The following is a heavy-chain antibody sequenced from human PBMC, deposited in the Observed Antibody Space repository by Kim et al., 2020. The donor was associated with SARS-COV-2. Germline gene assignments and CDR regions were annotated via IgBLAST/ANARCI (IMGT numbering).Heavy chain of an antibody. CDR2: ISGYGDTT. D-gene: IGHD1-26*01. Sequence: GESLKISCAASGFRFGGTAMSWVRQAPGKGLEWVSGISGYGDTTYYADSVKGRFSISRDNSMNTLYLQLNSLRAEDTAIYYCAKEGAPVYFDNWGQGTLV. V-gene: IGHV3-23*01. CDR3: AKEGAPVYFDN. J-gene: IGHJ4*02. CDR1: GFRFGGTA.